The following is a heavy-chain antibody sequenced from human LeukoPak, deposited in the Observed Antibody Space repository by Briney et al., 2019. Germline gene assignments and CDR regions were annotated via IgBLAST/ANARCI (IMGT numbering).Heavy chain of an antibody. J-gene: IGHJ1*01. Sequence: GASMKVSCKASGYTFTGYYMHWVRQAPGQGLEWMGWINPNSGGTNYAQKFQGRVTMTRDTSISTAYMELSRLRSDDTAVYYCARSGSSGARAHFQHWGQGTLVTVSS. CDR1: GYTFTGYY. V-gene: IGHV1-2*02. CDR3: ARSGSSGARAHFQH. D-gene: IGHD6-19*01. CDR2: INPNSGGT.